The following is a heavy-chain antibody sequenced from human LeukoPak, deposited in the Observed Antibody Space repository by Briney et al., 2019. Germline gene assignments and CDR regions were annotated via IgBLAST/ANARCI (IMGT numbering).Heavy chain of an antibody. Sequence: GGSLRLSCAASGFTFSSYSMNRVRQAPGKGLEWVSSISSSSSYIYYADSVKGRFTISRDNAKNSLYLQMNSLRAEDTAVYYCARDGPSSGSYYLLYWGQGTLVTVSS. V-gene: IGHV3-21*06. CDR1: GFTFSSYS. CDR2: ISSSSSYI. D-gene: IGHD3-10*01. J-gene: IGHJ4*02. CDR3: ARDGPSSGSYYLLY.